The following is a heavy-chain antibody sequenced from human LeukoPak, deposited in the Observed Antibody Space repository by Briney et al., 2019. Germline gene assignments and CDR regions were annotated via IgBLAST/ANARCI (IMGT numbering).Heavy chain of an antibody. D-gene: IGHD6-19*01. V-gene: IGHV3-30*18. J-gene: IGHJ4*02. Sequence: GRSLRLSCAASGFTFSSYGTPWVRQAPGKGLERGAVISYDGRNKYSADSVKGRFTLSRNNTKNTLYLQMNSLRAETTAVYYSAKGAGWGCSRGGYNYWGGGTVVSVSS. CDR2: ISYDGRNK. CDR3: AKGAGWGCSRGGYNY. CDR1: GFTFSSYG.